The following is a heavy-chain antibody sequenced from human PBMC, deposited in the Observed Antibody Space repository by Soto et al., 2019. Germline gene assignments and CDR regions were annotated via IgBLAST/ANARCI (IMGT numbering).Heavy chain of an antibody. D-gene: IGHD5-12*01. Sequence: EVQLVESGGGLVQPGGSLRLSCAATGFTFSSYAMYWVRQAPGKGLEYVSVISSNGGSTYYANSVKGRFTISRDNSKNTLYLQMGSLGAEDMAVYYCARVGGYNSWGGYYFDNWGQGTLVTVSS. J-gene: IGHJ4*02. CDR2: ISSNGGST. V-gene: IGHV3-64*01. CDR1: GFTFSSYA. CDR3: ARVGGYNSWGGYYFDN.